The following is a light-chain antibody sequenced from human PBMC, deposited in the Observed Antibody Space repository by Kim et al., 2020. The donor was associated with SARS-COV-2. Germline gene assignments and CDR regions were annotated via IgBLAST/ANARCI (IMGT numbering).Light chain of an antibody. J-gene: IGLJ1*01. CDR1: SSDVGGYNY. Sequence: QSVTISCTGTSSDVGGYNYVSWYQQHRGKAPKLMIYEVSKRPSGVPDRFSGSKSGNTASLTVSGLQAEDEAEYYRSSFAVNKNNYVFGTGTKVTVL. CDR2: EVS. V-gene: IGLV2-8*01. CDR3: SSFAVNKNNYV.